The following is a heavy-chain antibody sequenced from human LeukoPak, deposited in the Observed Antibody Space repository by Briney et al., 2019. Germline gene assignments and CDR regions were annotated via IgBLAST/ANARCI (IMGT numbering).Heavy chain of an antibody. Sequence: SETLSLTCTVSGGSISSYYWSWIRQPPGKGLEWIGHIYYSGSTNYNPSLKSRVTISVDTSKNQFSLKLSSVTAADTAVYYCARDYRNYYGSGSYYRNGIDPWGQGTLVTVSS. V-gene: IGHV4-59*01. D-gene: IGHD3-10*01. J-gene: IGHJ5*02. CDR1: GGSISSYY. CDR2: IYYSGST. CDR3: ARDYRNYYGSGSYYRNGIDP.